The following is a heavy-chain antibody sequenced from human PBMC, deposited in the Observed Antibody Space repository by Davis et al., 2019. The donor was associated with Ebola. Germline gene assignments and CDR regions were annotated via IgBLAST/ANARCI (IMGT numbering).Heavy chain of an antibody. V-gene: IGHV3-30*19. CDR3: ARDGGRLDY. Sequence: GESLKISCAASGFTFSSYGMHWVHQAPGKGLEWVAVIWYDGSNKYYADSVKGRFTISRDNSKNTLYLQMNSLRAEDTAVYYCARDGGRLDYWGQGTLVTVSS. CDR1: GFTFSSYG. J-gene: IGHJ4*02. D-gene: IGHD2-15*01. CDR2: IWYDGSNK.